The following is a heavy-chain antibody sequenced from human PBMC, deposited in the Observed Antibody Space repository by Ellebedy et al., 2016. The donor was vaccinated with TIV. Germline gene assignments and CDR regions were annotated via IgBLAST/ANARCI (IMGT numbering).Heavy chain of an antibody. Sequence: MPSETLSLTCTVSGGSVSGYYWSWIRQPPGQALEWIGYVYYTGNTNYNPSLKGRVTFSVDTPKNQFSLRLTPVTAADTALYFCARVHPGSGSPLDSWGQGTLVTVSS. CDR1: GGSVSGYY. CDR2: VYYTGNT. V-gene: IGHV4-59*02. J-gene: IGHJ4*02. D-gene: IGHD3-10*01. CDR3: ARVHPGSGSPLDS.